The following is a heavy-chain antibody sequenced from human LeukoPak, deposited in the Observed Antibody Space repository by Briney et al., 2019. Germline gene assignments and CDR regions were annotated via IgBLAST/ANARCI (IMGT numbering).Heavy chain of an antibody. D-gene: IGHD3-22*01. CDR1: GYTFTGYY. V-gene: IGHV1-2*02. CDR3: ARGRNSVYYFNVVAPSYFDY. CDR2: INPNSGGT. J-gene: IGHJ4*02. Sequence: ASVKISCKASGYTFTGYYMHWVRQAPGQGLEWMGWINPNSGGTNYAQKFQGRVTMTRDTSINTAYMDLSRLRSDDTAVYYCARGRNSVYYFNVVAPSYFDYWGQGTLVTVSS.